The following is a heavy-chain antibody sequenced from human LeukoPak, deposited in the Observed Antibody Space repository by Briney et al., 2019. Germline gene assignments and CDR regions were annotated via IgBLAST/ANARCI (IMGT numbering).Heavy chain of an antibody. CDR1: GDSIASSGYY. Sequence: SETLSLTCTVSGDSIASSGYYWSWVRQPPGKGLEWIATIYYSGTTYYNAPLKSRVTISIDTSRNQFSLKLRIVTAADTAVYYCARGNYYGEFDPWGQGTVVTVSS. CDR3: ARGNYYGEFDP. V-gene: IGHV4-39*07. D-gene: IGHD3-10*01. J-gene: IGHJ5*02. CDR2: IYYSGTT.